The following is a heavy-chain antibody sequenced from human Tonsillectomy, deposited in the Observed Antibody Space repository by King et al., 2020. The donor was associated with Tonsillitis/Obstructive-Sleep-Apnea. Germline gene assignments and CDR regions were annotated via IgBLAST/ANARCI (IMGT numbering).Heavy chain of an antibody. V-gene: IGHV3-30*18. J-gene: IGHJ4*02. CDR2: ISYDGSNK. D-gene: IGHD3-3*01. Sequence: VQSGRSLRLSCAASGFIFSSYGMHWVRQAPGKGLEWVAVISYDGSNKYYADSVKGRFTISRDNSKNTLDLQMNSLRVEDTAVYYCAKWSTIFGSLDYWGQGALVTVSS. CDR1: GFIFSSYG. CDR3: AKWSTIFGSLDY.